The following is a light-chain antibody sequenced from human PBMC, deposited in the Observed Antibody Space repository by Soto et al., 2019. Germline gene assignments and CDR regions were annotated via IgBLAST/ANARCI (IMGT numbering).Light chain of an antibody. Sequence: QSVLTQPPSASGTPGQRVTISCSGSSSNIGSNNVNWYHQLPGTAPKLLIHSNNQRPSGVPDRFSASKSGTSASLAISGLQSADESAYYCTAWDDSLNGVVFGGGPKLTVL. CDR2: SNN. J-gene: IGLJ2*01. CDR3: TAWDDSLNGVV. V-gene: IGLV1-44*01. CDR1: SSNIGSNN.